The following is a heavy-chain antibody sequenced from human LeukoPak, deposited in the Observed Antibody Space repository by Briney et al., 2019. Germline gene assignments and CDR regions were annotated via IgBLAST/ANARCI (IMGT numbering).Heavy chain of an antibody. CDR2: INPNSGGT. CDR3: ARPPCGSGSYYNGDNWFDP. J-gene: IGHJ5*02. CDR1: GYTFTGYY. Sequence: GASVKVSCKASGYTFTGYYMHWVRQAPGQGLEWMGWINPNSGGTNYAQKFQGRVTMTRDTSISTAYMELSRLRSDDTAVYYCARPPCGSGSYYNGDNWFDPWGQGTLVTVSS. D-gene: IGHD3-10*01. V-gene: IGHV1-2*02.